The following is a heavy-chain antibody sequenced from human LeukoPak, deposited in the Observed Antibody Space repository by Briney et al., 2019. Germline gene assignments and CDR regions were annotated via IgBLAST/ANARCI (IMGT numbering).Heavy chain of an antibody. CDR3: AELGITMIGGV. J-gene: IGHJ6*04. CDR2: INWDGSST. CDR1: GFTFDDYG. Sequence: GGSLRLSCAAAGFTFDDYGMSWVRQAPGKGLEWVSGINWDGSSTGYADSVKGRFTISRDNAKNSLYLQMNSLRAEDTAVYYCAELGITMIGGVWGKGTTVTISS. V-gene: IGHV3-20*04. D-gene: IGHD3-10*02.